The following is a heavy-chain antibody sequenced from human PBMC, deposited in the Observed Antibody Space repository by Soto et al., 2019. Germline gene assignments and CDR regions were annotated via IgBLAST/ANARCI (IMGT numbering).Heavy chain of an antibody. J-gene: IGHJ6*02. Sequence: ASVKVSCKASGYTFTSYAMHWVRQAPGQRLEWMGWINAGNGNTKYSQKFQGRVTITRDTSASTAYMELSSLRSEDTAVYYCARGHYYGSGTPDYYYYYGMDVWGQGTTVTVS. CDR2: INAGNGNT. D-gene: IGHD3-10*01. V-gene: IGHV1-3*01. CDR1: GYTFTSYA. CDR3: ARGHYYGSGTPDYYYYYGMDV.